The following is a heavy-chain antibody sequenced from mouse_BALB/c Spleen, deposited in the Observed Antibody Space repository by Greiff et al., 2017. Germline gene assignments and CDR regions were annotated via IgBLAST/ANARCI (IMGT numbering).Heavy chain of an antibody. J-gene: IGHJ1*01. CDR3: ARSPRGLRGEVDD. CDR1: GFTFSSFG. Sequence: EVQGVESGGGLVQPGGSRKLSCAASGFTFSSFGMHWVRQAPEKVLEWVAYISSGSSTIYYADTVKGRFTISRDNPKNTLLLQRTSLRSEDTAMYYCARSPRGLRGEVDDWGAGTTVTVSS. CDR2: ISSGSSTI. V-gene: IGHV5-17*02. D-gene: IGHD2-4*01.